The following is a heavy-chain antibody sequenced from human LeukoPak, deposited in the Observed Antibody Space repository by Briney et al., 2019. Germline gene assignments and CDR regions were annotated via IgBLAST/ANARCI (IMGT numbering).Heavy chain of an antibody. CDR3: AGERGEEYSSGWYKRNYFDN. Sequence: SETLSLTCTVSGDSFSSVTDYWAWIRQPPGKGLEWIASGDYSGGTYYNPSLESRVAISADMSKNQFSLKLTSVTGADTAVYYCAGERGEEYSSGWYKRNYFDNWGQGIRVTISS. V-gene: IGHV4-39*07. J-gene: IGHJ4*02. D-gene: IGHD6-19*01. CDR2: GDYSGGT. CDR1: GDSFSSVTDY.